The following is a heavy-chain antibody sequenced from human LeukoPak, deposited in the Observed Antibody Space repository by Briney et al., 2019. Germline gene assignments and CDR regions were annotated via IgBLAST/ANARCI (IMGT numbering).Heavy chain of an antibody. D-gene: IGHD5-12*01. V-gene: IGHV4-61*05. CDR2: IYYSGST. CDR1: SGSISTSNYY. Sequence: SETLSLTCTVSSGSISTSNYYWGWVRQPPGKGLEWIGYIYYSGSTNYNPSLKSRVTISVYTSKNQFSLKLSSVTAADTAVYYCARQGYGRGGLNNWFNPWGHGSLVTVSS. J-gene: IGHJ5*02. CDR3: ARQGYGRGGLNNWFNP.